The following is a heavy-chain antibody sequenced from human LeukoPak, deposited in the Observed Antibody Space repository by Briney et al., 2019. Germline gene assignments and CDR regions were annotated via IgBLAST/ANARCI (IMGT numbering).Heavy chain of an antibody. Sequence: PSETLSLTCAVYGGSFSGYYWSWIRQPPGKGLEWIGEINHSGSTNYNPSLKSRVTISVDTSKNQFSLKLSSVTAADTAVYYCARGDENETRAQGYWGQGTLVTASS. CDR2: INHSGST. CDR1: GGSFSGYY. J-gene: IGHJ4*02. D-gene: IGHD3-10*01. V-gene: IGHV4-34*01. CDR3: ARGDENETRAQGY.